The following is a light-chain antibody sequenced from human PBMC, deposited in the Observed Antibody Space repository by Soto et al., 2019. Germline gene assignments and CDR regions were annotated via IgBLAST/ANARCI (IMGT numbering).Light chain of an antibody. CDR1: QNIGVY. V-gene: IGKV1-39*01. Sequence: DIQMTQSPSSLSASIGDRVTITCRASQNIGVYLNWYQHKPGEAPKLLIFAASRLQSGVPSRFGGTGSGTDFTLTISSLQPEDFATYYCQQSSSTLYTFGQGTRLEIK. J-gene: IGKJ2*01. CDR2: AAS. CDR3: QQSSSTLYT.